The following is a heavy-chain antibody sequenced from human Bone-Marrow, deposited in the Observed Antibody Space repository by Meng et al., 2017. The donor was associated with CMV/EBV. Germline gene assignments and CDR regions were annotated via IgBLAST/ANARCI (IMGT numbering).Heavy chain of an antibody. J-gene: IGHJ6*02. CDR3: AREAGYYYYDMDV. CDR2: LYYSGTT. Sequence: GSLRLSCTVSGGSVSSGSHFWSWIRQPPGKGLEWIGYLYYSGTTNYNPSLNSRVTFSVDTSKNQFSLKFTSVTAADTAVYYCAREAGYYYYDMDVWGQGTTVTVSS. CDR1: GGSVSSGSHF. V-gene: IGHV4-61*01. D-gene: IGHD3-22*01.